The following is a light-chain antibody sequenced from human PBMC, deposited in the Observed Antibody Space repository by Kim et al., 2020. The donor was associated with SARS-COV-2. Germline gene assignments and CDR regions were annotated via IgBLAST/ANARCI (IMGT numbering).Light chain of an antibody. CDR1: KLGDQY. CDR3: QAWDSSTWV. CDR2: QDS. Sequence: SYELTQPPSVSVSPGQTASITCSGDKLGDQYACWYQQKPGQSPVLVIYQDSKRPSGILERFSGSNSGNTATLTISGTQAMNEADYYCQAWDSSTWVFGGGTQLTVL. V-gene: IGLV3-1*01. J-gene: IGLJ3*02.